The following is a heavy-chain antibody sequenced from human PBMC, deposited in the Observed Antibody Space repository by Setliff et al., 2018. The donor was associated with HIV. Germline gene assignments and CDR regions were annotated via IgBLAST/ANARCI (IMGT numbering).Heavy chain of an antibody. CDR3: ARSDISGTGYFDS. CDR2: MNPNDGGT. V-gene: IGHV1-46*01. J-gene: IGHJ4*02. CDR1: GHTFANSY. Sequence: ASVKVSCKASGHTFANSYLHWVRQGPGQGLEWMGIMNPNDGGTQYAQNFRGRVSMTRDTSTTTVYTELYSLRSEDTAVYHCARSDISGTGYFDSWGQGTLVTVSS. D-gene: IGHD1-20*01.